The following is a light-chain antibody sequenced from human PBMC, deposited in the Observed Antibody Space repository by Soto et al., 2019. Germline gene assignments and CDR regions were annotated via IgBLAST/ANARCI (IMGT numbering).Light chain of an antibody. Sequence: IQMPPSPSSISASVGYRFKITCLASQSISSYLSWYQQKLGKAPKLLIYKASTLKSGVPSRFSGSGSGTEFTLTISSLQPDDFATYYCQHYNSYSEAFGQGTTGDIK. J-gene: IGKJ1*01. CDR1: QSISSY. CDR2: KAS. CDR3: QHYNSYSEA. V-gene: IGKV1-5*03.